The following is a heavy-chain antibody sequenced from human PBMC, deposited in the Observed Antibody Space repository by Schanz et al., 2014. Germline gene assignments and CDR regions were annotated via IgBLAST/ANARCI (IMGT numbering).Heavy chain of an antibody. D-gene: IGHD3-3*02. CDR1: GGSFSGYY. CDR2: INHSANT. V-gene: IGHV4-34*10. J-gene: IGHJ6*03. CDR3: ARRHHVRSGPYFYDYMDV. Sequence: QVQLQESGPGLVKPSGTLSLTCAVDGGSFSGYYWSWIRQSPDKGLEWIGEINHSANTTYNPTLKSRVTMSLDSSKKQFAQMLSSVTAADTAVYYCARRHHVRSGPYFYDYMDVWGKGTTVTVSS.